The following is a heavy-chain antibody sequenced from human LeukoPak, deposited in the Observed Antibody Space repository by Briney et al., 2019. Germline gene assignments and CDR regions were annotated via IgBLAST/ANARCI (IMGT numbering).Heavy chain of an antibody. CDR3: AKNGQSGFSFDP. CDR2: GNESGGT. CDR1: GGSLNGHY. D-gene: IGHD2-8*01. J-gene: IGHJ5*02. Sequence: SETLSLTCAVYGGSLNGHYWSWIRQPPGKGLEWIGEGNESGGTKFNPSLKSRATISAGTSKNQFSLKLSSVTAADTAVYYCAKNGQSGFSFDPWGQGTLVTVSS. V-gene: IGHV4-34*01.